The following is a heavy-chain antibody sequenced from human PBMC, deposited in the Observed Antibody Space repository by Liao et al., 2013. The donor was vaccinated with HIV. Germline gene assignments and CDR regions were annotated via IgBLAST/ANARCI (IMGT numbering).Heavy chain of an antibody. V-gene: IGHV4-59*01. CDR3: ARAFMGSRDVLYI. Sequence: QVQLQESGPGLVKPSETLTLTCNVSGGSISGYYWSWIRQPPGKGLEWIGYIYNFGSTNYNPALKSRVIISVDMSKDQFSLTLKSVTAADTAVYYCARAFMGSRDVLYIWAEGTMVTVSS. CDR2: IYNFGST. CDR1: GGSISGYY. J-gene: IGHJ3*02.